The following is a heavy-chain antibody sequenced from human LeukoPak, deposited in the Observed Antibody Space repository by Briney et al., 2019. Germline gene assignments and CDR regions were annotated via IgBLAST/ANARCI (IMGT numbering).Heavy chain of an antibody. CDR2: ISWNSGSI. Sequence: GRSLRLSCAASGFTFDDYAMHWVRQAPGKGLEWVSGISWNSGSIGYADSVKGRFTISRDNAKNSLYLQMNSLRAEDTAVYYCARGLYSSGWYVWDYYYYYYMDVWGKGPRSPSP. V-gene: IGHV3-9*01. D-gene: IGHD6-19*01. CDR1: GFTFDDYA. CDR3: ARGLYSSGWYVWDYYYYYYMDV. J-gene: IGHJ6*03.